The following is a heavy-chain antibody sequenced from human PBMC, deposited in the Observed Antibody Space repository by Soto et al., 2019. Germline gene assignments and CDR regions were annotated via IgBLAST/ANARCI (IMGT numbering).Heavy chain of an antibody. D-gene: IGHD3-16*02. CDR1: GGSISSGGYY. CDR3: ARVSITFGGVIVKSQYYFDY. V-gene: IGHV4-31*03. CDR2: IYYSGST. Sequence: PSETLSLTCTVSGGSISSGGYYWSWIRQHPGKGLEWIGYIYYSGSTYYNPSLKSRVTISVDTSKNQFSLKLSSVTAADTAVYYCARVSITFGGVIVKSQYYFDYWGQGTLVTVSS. J-gene: IGHJ4*02.